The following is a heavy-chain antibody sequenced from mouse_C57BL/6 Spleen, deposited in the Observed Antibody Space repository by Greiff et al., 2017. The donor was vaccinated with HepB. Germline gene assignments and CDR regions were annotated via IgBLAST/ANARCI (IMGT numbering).Heavy chain of an antibody. CDR1: GFTFTDYY. D-gene: IGHD4-1*02. Sequence: EVKLVESGGGLVQPGGSLSLSCAASGFTFTDYYMSWVRQPPGKALEWLGFIRNKANGYTTEYSASVKGRFTISRDNSQSILYLQMNALRAEDSATYYCARYPTFYYYAMDYWGQGTSVTVSS. J-gene: IGHJ4*01. CDR3: ARYPTFYYYAMDY. CDR2: IRNKANGYTT. V-gene: IGHV7-3*01.